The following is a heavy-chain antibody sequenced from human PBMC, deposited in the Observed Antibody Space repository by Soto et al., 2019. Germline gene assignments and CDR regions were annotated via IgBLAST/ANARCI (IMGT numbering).Heavy chain of an antibody. J-gene: IGHJ6*02. Sequence: GESLKISCKGSGYSFNNNWIGWVRQTSGKGLEWMGIIYPGDSDTRYSPSFQGQVTISVDKSISTAYLQWSSLKASDTAVYYCATNSAQIYGSLNCEMGVWGHGTPVTVPS. V-gene: IGHV5-51*01. D-gene: IGHD3-10*01. CDR2: IYPGDSDT. CDR1: GYSFNNNW. CDR3: ATNSAQIYGSLNCEMGV.